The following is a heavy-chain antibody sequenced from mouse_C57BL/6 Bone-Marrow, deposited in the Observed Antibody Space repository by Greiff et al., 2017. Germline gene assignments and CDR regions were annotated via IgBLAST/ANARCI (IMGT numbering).Heavy chain of an antibody. D-gene: IGHD2-3*01. CDR3: AVIYDGYPYYAMDY. J-gene: IGHJ4*01. V-gene: IGHV1-22*01. CDR1: GYTFTDYN. Sequence: EVQLQQSGPELVKPGASVKMSCKASGYTFTDYNMHWVKQSHGKSLEWIGDINPNNGGTSYNQKFKGKATLTVNKSSSTAYMELRSLTSEDSAVYYCAVIYDGYPYYAMDYWGQGTSATVSS. CDR2: INPNNGGT.